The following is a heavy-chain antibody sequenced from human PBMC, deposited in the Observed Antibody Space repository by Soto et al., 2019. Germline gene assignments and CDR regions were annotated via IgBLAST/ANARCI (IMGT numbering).Heavy chain of an antibody. J-gene: IGHJ4*02. CDR2: IYWDDDK. CDR1: GFSLTTSGVG. D-gene: IGHD3-3*01. Sequence: GPTQVKPRQTLTLTCTFSGFSLTTSGVGVGWIRQSPGKAPEWLALIYWDDDKRYSPSLKSRLTITKDTSKNQVALTMADLDPADTATYYCAHRVLRTVFGLVTTTAIYFDFWGQGTPVAVSS. CDR3: AHRVLRTVFGLVTTTAIYFDF. V-gene: IGHV2-5*02.